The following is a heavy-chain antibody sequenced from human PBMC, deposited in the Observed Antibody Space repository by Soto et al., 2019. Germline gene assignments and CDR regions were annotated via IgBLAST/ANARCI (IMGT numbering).Heavy chain of an antibody. CDR2: ISENGSRT. V-gene: IGHV3-23*01. CDR3: AKHSADLPFDW. CDR1: GFTFSRHV. D-gene: IGHD3-10*01. J-gene: IGHJ4*02. Sequence: EVQLLESGGGWVQPGGSLRVSCEGSGFTFSRHVMNWVRQAPGKGLEWVSSISENGSRTYYADSVRGRFTISRDNYNNTVYLQMSSLRAEDTALYYCAKHSADLPFDWWGQGTLVAVSS.